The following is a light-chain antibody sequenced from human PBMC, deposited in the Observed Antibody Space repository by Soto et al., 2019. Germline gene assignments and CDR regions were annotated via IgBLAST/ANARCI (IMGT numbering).Light chain of an antibody. CDR2: EVS. CDR3: SSYAGDNNLV. J-gene: IGLJ2*01. Sequence: QSALTQPSSASGSPGQSVTISCTGTSSDVGYYNYVSWYQQHPGKAPKLMISEVSKRPSGVPDRFSGSKSGNTASLTVSGLQAEDEADYYCSSYAGDNNLVFGGGTKLTVL. V-gene: IGLV2-8*01. CDR1: SSDVGYYNY.